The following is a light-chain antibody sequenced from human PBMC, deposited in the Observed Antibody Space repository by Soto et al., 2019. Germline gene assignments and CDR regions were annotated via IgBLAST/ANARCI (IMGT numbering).Light chain of an antibody. CDR3: SSYTTSNTRQIV. J-gene: IGLJ1*01. V-gene: IGLV2-14*03. CDR2: DVS. Sequence: QSVLTQPASVSGSPGQSITISCTGTSSDVGGYNYVSWYQHHPCKAPKLIIYDVSNRPSGVSIRFSGSKSDNTASLTISGLQPEDEADYHYSSYTTSNTRQIVFGTGTKVTVL. CDR1: SSDVGGYNY.